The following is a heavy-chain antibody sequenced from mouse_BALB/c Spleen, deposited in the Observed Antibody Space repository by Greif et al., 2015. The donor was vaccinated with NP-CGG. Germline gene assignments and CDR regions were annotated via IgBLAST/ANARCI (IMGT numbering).Heavy chain of an antibody. CDR1: GYTFTNYW. D-gene: IGHD4-1*01. Sequence: QVQLQQPGAELVRPGTSVKISCKASGYTFTNYWLGWVKQRPGHGLEWIGDIYPGGGYTNYNEKFKGKATLTADTSSSTAYMQLSSLTAEDSAVYFCAREVGRSYFDYWGQGTTLTVSS. V-gene: IGHV1-63*02. J-gene: IGHJ2*01. CDR3: AREVGRSYFDY. CDR2: IYPGGGYT.